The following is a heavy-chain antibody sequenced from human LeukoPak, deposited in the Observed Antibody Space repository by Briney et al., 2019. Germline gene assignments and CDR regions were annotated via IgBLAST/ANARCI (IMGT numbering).Heavy chain of an antibody. Sequence: ASVKVSCKASGYTFTDYYIHWVRQAPGQGLEWMGWINPHSGGTNYAQKFQGRVTMTRDASISTVYMELSRLTSDDTAVYYCAREKYDSELPDYWGQGTLVTVSS. CDR1: GYTFTDYY. CDR2: INPHSGGT. J-gene: IGHJ4*02. CDR3: AREKYDSELPDY. V-gene: IGHV1-2*02. D-gene: IGHD5-24*01.